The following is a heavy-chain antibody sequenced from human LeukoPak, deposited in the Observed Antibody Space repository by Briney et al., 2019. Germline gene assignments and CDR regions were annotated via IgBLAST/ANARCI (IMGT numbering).Heavy chain of an antibody. J-gene: IGHJ4*02. Sequence: GGSLRLSCAASGLTFEDYAMHWVRQGPGKGLEWVSLISGNGNNIYYADSVKGRFTISRDNSKNSLYLQMNSLRTEDTALYYCAKVIPRYYDCWSGYYGGFDYWGQGTLVTVSS. CDR1: GLTFEDYA. CDR3: AKVIPRYYDCWSGYYGGFDY. D-gene: IGHD3-3*01. V-gene: IGHV3-43*02. CDR2: ISGNGNNI.